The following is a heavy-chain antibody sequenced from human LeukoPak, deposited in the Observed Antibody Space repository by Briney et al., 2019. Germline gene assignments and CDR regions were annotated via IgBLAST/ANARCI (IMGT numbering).Heavy chain of an antibody. D-gene: IGHD3-3*01. V-gene: IGHV4-61*02. CDR1: GGSISSGSSY. CDR2: IYTSGST. J-gene: IGHJ5*02. Sequence: PSETLSLTCTVSGGSISSGSSYWSWIRQPAGKGLEWIGRIYTSGSTNYNPSLKSRVTISVDTSKNQFSLKLSSVTAADTAVYYCARAQSGGGDITIFGVVIPGPNWFDPWGQGTLVTVSS. CDR3: ARAQSGGGDITIFGVVIPGPNWFDP.